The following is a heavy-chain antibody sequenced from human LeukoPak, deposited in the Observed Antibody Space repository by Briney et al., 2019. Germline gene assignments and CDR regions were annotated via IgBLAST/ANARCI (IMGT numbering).Heavy chain of an antibody. J-gene: IGHJ4*02. CDR2: ISGSGGST. V-gene: IGHV3-23*01. D-gene: IGHD6-19*01. CDR1: GFTVSSNN. Sequence: GGSLRLSCAASGFTVSSNNMSWVRQAPGKGLEWVSAISGSGGSTYYADSVKGRFTISRDNSKNTLYLQMNSLRAEDTAVYYCAKDCTTIAVAPLGFDYWGQGTLVTVSS. CDR3: AKDCTTIAVAPLGFDY.